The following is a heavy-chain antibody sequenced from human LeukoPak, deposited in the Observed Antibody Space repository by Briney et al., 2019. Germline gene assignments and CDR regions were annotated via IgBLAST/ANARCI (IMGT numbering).Heavy chain of an antibody. Sequence: SVKVSCKASGFTFTSSAVQWVRQACGQRLEWIGWIVVGSGNTNYAQKLQERVTITRDMSTSTAYMELSSLRSEDTAVYYCAADYGDPSYYYYGMDVWGQGTTVTVSS. D-gene: IGHD4-17*01. CDR3: AADYGDPSYYYYGMDV. CDR2: IVVGSGNT. J-gene: IGHJ6*02. V-gene: IGHV1-58*01. CDR1: GFTFTSSA.